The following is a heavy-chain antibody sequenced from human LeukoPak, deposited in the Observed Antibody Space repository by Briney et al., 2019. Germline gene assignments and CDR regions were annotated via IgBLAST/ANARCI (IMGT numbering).Heavy chain of an antibody. V-gene: IGHV1-69*01. CDR3: ARALSRNNHDPVPAILHYYYYYGMDV. Sequence: SVKVSCKASGGTFSSYAISWARQAPGQGLEWMGGIIPIFGTANYAQKFQGRVTITADESTSTAYMELSSLRSEDTAVYYCARALSRNNHDPVPAILHYYYYYGMDVWGQGTTVTVSS. CDR1: GGTFSSYA. CDR2: IIPIFGTA. J-gene: IGHJ6*02. D-gene: IGHD1-14*01.